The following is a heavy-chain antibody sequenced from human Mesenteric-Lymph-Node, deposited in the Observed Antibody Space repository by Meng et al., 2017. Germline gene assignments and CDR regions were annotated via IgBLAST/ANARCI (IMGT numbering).Heavy chain of an antibody. J-gene: IGHJ4*02. Sequence: QVQLVQSGAGVKKPGASVKVSCKASGYTFTGYYMHWVRQAPGQGLEWMGRINPNSGGTNYAQKFQGRVTMTRDTSISTAYMELSRLRSDDTAVYYCARDYDDSSSYLIFDYWGQGTLVTASS. D-gene: IGHD6-6*01. CDR3: ARDYDDSSSYLIFDY. CDR1: GYTFTGYY. V-gene: IGHV1-2*06. CDR2: INPNSGGT.